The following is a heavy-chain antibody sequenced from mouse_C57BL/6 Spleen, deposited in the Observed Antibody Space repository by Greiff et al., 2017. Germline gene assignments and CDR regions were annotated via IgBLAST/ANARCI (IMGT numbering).Heavy chain of an antibody. CDR3: ARSSYYYGSYYFDY. CDR2: INPSTGGT. D-gene: IGHD1-1*01. Sequence: VQLQQSGPELVKPEASVKISCKASGYSFTGYYMNWVKQSPEKSLEWIGEINPSTGGTTYNQKFKAKATLTVDKSSSTAYMQLKSLTSEDSAVYYCARSSYYYGSYYFDYWGQGTTLTVSS. V-gene: IGHV1-42*01. CDR1: GYSFTGYY. J-gene: IGHJ2*01.